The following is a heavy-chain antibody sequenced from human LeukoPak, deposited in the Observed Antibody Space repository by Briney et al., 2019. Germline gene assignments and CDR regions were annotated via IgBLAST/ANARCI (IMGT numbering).Heavy chain of an antibody. CDR1: GGTFSSYA. D-gene: IGHD3-22*01. Sequence: SVKVSCKASGGTFSSYAISWVRQAPGQGLEWMGRIIPIFGTAHYAQKFQGRVTITTDESTSTAYMELSSLRSEDTAVYYCASDGYGYYYYYMDVWGKGTTVTVSS. V-gene: IGHV1-69*05. CDR2: IIPIFGTA. J-gene: IGHJ6*03. CDR3: ASDGYGYYYYYMDV.